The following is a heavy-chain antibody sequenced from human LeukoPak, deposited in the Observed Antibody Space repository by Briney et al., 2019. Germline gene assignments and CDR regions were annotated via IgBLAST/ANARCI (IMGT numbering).Heavy chain of an antibody. V-gene: IGHV3-48*03. CDR2: ISSSGSTI. Sequence: GGSLRLSCAASGFTFSSYEMNWVRQAPGKGLEWVSYISSSGSTIYYADSVKGRFTISRDNAKNSLYLQMNSLRAEDMALYYCAKEGRDGLDYWGQGTLVTVSS. CDR3: AKEGRDGLDY. D-gene: IGHD5-24*01. J-gene: IGHJ4*02. CDR1: GFTFSSYE.